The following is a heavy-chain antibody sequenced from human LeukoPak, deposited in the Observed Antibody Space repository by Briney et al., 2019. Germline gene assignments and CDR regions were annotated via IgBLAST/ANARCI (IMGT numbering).Heavy chain of an antibody. CDR3: ARDRGYCSGGSCYSLSHPQYYFDY. Sequence: ASVKVSCKASGGTFSSYAISWVRQAPGQGLEWMGGITAIFGTANYAQKFQGRVTITTDESTSTAYMELSSLRSEDTAVYYCARDRGYCSGGSCYSLSHPQYYFDYWGQGTLVTVSS. CDR2: ITAIFGTA. V-gene: IGHV1-69*05. CDR1: GGTFSSYA. J-gene: IGHJ4*02. D-gene: IGHD2-15*01.